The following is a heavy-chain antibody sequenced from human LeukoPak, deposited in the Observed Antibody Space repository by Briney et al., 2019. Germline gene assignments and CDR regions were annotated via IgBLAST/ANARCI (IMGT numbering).Heavy chain of an antibody. CDR2: INHSGST. J-gene: IGHJ4*02. V-gene: IGHV4-34*01. Sequence: SETLSLTCAVYGGSFSGYYWSWIRQPPGKGLEWIGEINHSGSTNYNPSLKSRVTISVDASKNQFSLKLSSVTAADTAVYYCARHRGPIDYWGQGTLVTVSS. D-gene: IGHD3-10*01. CDR3: ARHRGPIDY. CDR1: GGSFSGYY.